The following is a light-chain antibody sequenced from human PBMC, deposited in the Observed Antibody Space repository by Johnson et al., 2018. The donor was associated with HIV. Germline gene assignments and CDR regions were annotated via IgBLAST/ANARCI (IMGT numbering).Light chain of an antibody. Sequence: QSVLTQPPSVSAAPGQKVTISCSGGTSNIGNNYVSWYQHLPGTAPKLLIYENNKRRSGIPDRFSGAKSGTSATLGITGLQPGDEADYYCGTWDISLILYVFGTGTKVTVL. J-gene: IGLJ1*01. CDR1: TSNIGNNY. V-gene: IGLV1-51*02. CDR2: ENN. CDR3: GTWDISLILYV.